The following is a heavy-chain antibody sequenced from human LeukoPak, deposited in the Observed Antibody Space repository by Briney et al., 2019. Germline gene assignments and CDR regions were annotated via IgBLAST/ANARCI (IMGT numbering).Heavy chain of an antibody. CDR1: GFTFSSYS. V-gene: IGHV4-34*01. D-gene: IGHD3-16*01. CDR3: ARGPPAYRFGYYFDY. CDR2: INHSGST. J-gene: IGHJ4*02. Sequence: GSLRLSCAASGFTFSSYSMNWVRQPPGKGLEWIGEINHSGSTNYNPSLKSRVTISVDTSKNQFSLKLSSVTAADTAVYYCARGPPAYRFGYYFDYWGQGTLVTVSS.